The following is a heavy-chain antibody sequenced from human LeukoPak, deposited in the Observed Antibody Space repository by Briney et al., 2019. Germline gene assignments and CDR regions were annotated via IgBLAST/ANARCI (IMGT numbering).Heavy chain of an antibody. CDR2: ISYDGSNK. CDR1: GFTFSSYG. J-gene: IGHJ4*02. CDR3: AKEDYGDYTAYFDY. Sequence: GGSLRLSCAASGFTFSSYGMHWVRQAPGKGLEWVAVISYDGSNKYYADSVKGRFTISRDNSKSTLYLQMNSLRAEDTAVYYCAKEDYGDYTAYFDYWGQGTLVTVSS. D-gene: IGHD4-17*01. V-gene: IGHV3-30*18.